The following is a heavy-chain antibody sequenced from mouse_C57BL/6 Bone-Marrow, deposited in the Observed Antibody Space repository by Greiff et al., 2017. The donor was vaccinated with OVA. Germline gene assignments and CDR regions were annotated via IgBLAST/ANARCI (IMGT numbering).Heavy chain of an antibody. CDR3: TRPLRSRYDFDY. V-gene: IGHV1-15*01. CDR2: IDPETGGT. Sequence: VQLQQSGAELVRPGASVTLSCKASGYTFTDYEMHWVKQTPVHGLEWIGAIDPETGGTAYNQKFKGKAILTADKSSSTAYMELRSLTSEYSAVYYCTRPLRSRYDFDYWGQGTTLTVSS. CDR1: GYTFTDYE. D-gene: IGHD1-1*01. J-gene: IGHJ2*01.